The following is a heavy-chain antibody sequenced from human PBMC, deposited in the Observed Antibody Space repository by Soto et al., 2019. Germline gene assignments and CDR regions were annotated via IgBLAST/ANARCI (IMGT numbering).Heavy chain of an antibody. CDR2: ISYDGSNK. CDR1: GFTFSSYA. V-gene: IGHV3-30-3*01. Sequence: GGSLRLSCAASGFTFSSYAMHWVRQAPGKGLEWVAVISYDGSNKYYADPVKGRFTISRDNSKNTLYLQMNSLRAEDTAVYYCARDPYYYDSSGYFDYWGQGTLVTVSS. CDR3: ARDPYYYDSSGYFDY. J-gene: IGHJ4*02. D-gene: IGHD3-22*01.